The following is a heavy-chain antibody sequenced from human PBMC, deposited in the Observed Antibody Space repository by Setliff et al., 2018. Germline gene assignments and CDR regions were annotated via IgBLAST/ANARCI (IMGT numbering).Heavy chain of an antibody. V-gene: IGHV1-69*10. D-gene: IGHD4-17*01. CDR1: GGTFSSYA. CDR3: ARSGYYGDDAFDI. Sequence: GASVKVSCKASGGTFSSYAISWVRQAPGQGLEWMGGIIPILGIANYAQKFQGRVTITTDESTSTAYMELSSLRSEDTAVYYCARSGYYGDDAFDIWGQGTMVTVSS. J-gene: IGHJ3*02. CDR2: IIPILGIA.